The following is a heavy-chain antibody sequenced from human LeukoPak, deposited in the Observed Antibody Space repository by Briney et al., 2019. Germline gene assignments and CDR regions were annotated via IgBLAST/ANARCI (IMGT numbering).Heavy chain of an antibody. D-gene: IGHD2-2*01. Sequence: ASVKVSCKASGYTFTSYGISWVRQAPGQGLEWMGWISAYNGNTNYAQKLQGRVTMTTDTSTSTAYMELRSLRSDDTAVYCCARFSSTSLYYYYMDVWGKGTTVTVSS. J-gene: IGHJ6*03. V-gene: IGHV1-18*01. CDR2: ISAYNGNT. CDR1: GYTFTSYG. CDR3: ARFSSTSLYYYYMDV.